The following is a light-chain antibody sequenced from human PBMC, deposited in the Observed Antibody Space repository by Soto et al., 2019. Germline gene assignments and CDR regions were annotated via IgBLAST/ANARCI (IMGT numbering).Light chain of an antibody. J-gene: IGKJ1*01. Sequence: ETQMTQSPSSLSALIGDRVTITCRASQSISRFLNWYQQKPGKAPKLLIYGTSTLESGVTSRFSGSGSETDFSLTISSLQPEDFATYYCQQSYTFPWTVGQGTEVDIK. V-gene: IGKV1-39*01. CDR3: QQSYTFPWT. CDR2: GTS. CDR1: QSISRF.